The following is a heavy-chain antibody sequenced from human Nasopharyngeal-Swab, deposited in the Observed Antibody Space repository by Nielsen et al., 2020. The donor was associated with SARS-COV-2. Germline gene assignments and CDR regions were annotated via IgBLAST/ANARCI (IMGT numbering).Heavy chain of an antibody. D-gene: IGHD5-18*01. CDR1: GFTFGDYA. Sequence: GGSLRLSCTASGFTFGDYAMSWVRQAPGKGLEWVGFIRSKAYGGTTDYAASVKGRFTISRDDSKSMAYLQMNSLKTEDTAVYYCTRDRVQLWLGYYYYYYMDVWGKGTTVTVSS. CDR3: TRDRVQLWLGYYYYYYMDV. CDR2: IRSKAYGGTT. V-gene: IGHV3-49*04. J-gene: IGHJ6*03.